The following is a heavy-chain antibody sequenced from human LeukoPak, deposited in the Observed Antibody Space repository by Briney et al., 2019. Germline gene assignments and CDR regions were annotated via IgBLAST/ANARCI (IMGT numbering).Heavy chain of an antibody. V-gene: IGHV4-59*11. Sequence: SETLSLTCAVSAESFSSHYWTWIRQPPGKGLEWIGYISYIGTTNYNPSLKSRVTISIDTSKNQFPLRLSSVTAADTAVYYCARDLVTVTKGFDIWGQGTMVSVSS. CDR3: ARDLVTVTKGFDI. CDR1: AESFSSHY. J-gene: IGHJ3*02. CDR2: ISYIGTT. D-gene: IGHD4-17*01.